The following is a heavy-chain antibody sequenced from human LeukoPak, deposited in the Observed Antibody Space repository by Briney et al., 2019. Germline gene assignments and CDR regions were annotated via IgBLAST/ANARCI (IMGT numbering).Heavy chain of an antibody. D-gene: IGHD5-18*01. J-gene: IGHJ6*03. CDR2: IYYSGST. CDR1: GGSISNKY. V-gene: IGHV4-59*01. Sequence: SETLSLTCTVSGGSISNKYWSWIRQPPGKGLEWIGYIYYSGSTNCNPSLKSRISISVDTSKNQFSLKLSSVTAADTAVYYCARTTEGGYTYNYFYYYYMDVWGKGTTVTISS. CDR3: ARTTEGGYTYNYFYYYYMDV.